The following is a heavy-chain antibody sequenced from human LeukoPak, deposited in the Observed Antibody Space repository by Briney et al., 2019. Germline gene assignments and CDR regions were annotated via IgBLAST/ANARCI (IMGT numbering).Heavy chain of an antibody. CDR3: ARETGHGYNWMGY. D-gene: IGHD5-24*01. J-gene: IGHJ4*02. CDR2: IIPIFGTA. Sequence: SVKVSRKAFGYTFTSYDINWVRQAPGQGLEWIGGIIPIFGTANSAQKFQGRVTITADESTNTAYMELTSLRSEDTAVYYCARETGHGYNWMGYWGQGTLVTVSS. V-gene: IGHV1-69*13. CDR1: GYTFTSYD.